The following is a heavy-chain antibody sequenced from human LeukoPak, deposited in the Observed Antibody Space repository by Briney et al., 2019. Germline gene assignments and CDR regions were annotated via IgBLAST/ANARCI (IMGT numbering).Heavy chain of an antibody. CDR1: GFTFSSYS. V-gene: IGHV3-21*01. J-gene: IGHJ4*02. CDR2: ISSSSSYI. D-gene: IGHD4-23*01. Sequence: GGSLRLSCAASGFTFSSYSMNWVRQAPGKGLEWVSSISSSSSYIYYADSVKGRFTISRDNAKNSLYLQMNSLRAEDTAVYYCARSGNYGGNFHYFDYWGQGTLVTVSS. CDR3: ARSGNYGGNFHYFDY.